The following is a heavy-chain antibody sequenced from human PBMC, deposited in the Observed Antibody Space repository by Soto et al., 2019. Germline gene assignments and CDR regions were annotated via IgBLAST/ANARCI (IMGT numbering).Heavy chain of an antibody. Sequence: ASVKVSCKASGGTFSSYAISWVRQAPGQGLEWMGGIIPIFGTANYAQKFQGRVTITADESTSTAYMELSSLRSEDTAVYYCASRGGYCSGGSCSYGMDVWGQGTTVTVSS. J-gene: IGHJ6*02. CDR2: IIPIFGTA. CDR3: ASRGGYCSGGSCSYGMDV. V-gene: IGHV1-69*13. CDR1: GGTFSSYA. D-gene: IGHD2-15*01.